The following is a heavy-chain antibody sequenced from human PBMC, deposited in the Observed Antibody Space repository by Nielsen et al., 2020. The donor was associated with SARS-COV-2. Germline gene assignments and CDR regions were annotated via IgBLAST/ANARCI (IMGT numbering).Heavy chain of an antibody. CDR3: ARGYDSSGYSSGIDY. J-gene: IGHJ4*02. D-gene: IGHD3-22*01. CDR2: MNPNSGNT. CDR1: GYTFTSYG. V-gene: IGHV1-8*02. Sequence: ASVKVSCKASGYTFTSYGISWVRQAPGQGLEWMGWMNPNSGNTGYAQKFQGRVTMTRNTSISTAYMELSSLRSEDTAVYYCARGYDSSGYSSGIDYWGQGTLVTVSS.